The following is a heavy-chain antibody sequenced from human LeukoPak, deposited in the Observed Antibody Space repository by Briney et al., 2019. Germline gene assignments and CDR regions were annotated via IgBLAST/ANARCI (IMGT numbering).Heavy chain of an antibody. CDR1: GFTFSSYW. V-gene: IGHV3-74*01. J-gene: IGHJ4*02. CDR3: VRSLSGPSDY. CDR2: INSDGSTT. Sequence: GGSLRLSCAASGFTFSSYWMHWVRQAPGKGLVWVSRINSDGSTTTYADSVKGRFTISRDNAKNTLYLQMNSLRADDTAMYYCVRSLSGPSDYWGQGALVTVSS.